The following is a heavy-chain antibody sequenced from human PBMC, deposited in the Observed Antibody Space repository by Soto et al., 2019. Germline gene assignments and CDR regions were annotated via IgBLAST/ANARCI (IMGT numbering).Heavy chain of an antibody. J-gene: IGHJ6*03. V-gene: IGHV4-59*08. CDR3: ARTVLGPDLLADSFVDYYYYMDV. CDR2: VYYTGST. CDR1: GGSISNFY. Sequence: QVQLQESGPGLVRPSETLSLTCTVSGGSISNFYWSWIRQPPGKGLEWIGYVYYTGSTSYNPSLKRRGTFSADSPRGQFSLRLNSVTAADTAVYYCARTVLGPDLLADSFVDYYYYMDVWGQGTTVTVSS. D-gene: IGHD3-9*01.